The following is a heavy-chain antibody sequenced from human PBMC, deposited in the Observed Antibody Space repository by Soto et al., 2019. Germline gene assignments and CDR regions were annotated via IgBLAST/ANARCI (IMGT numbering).Heavy chain of an antibody. V-gene: IGHV3-53*04. CDR2: IYSGGST. D-gene: IGHD3-22*01. CDR1: GFTVSSNY. J-gene: IGHJ3*02. CDR3: AITNYYDSSGDYYGDAFDI. Sequence: GGSLRLSCAASGFTVSSNYMSWVRQAPGKGLEWVSVIYSGGSTYYSDSVKGRFTISRHNSKNTLYLQMNSLRAEDTAVYYCAITNYYDSSGDYYGDAFDIWGQGTMVTVSS.